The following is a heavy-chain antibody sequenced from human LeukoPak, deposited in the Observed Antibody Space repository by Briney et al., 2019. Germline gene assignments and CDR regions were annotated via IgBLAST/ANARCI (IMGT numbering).Heavy chain of an antibody. J-gene: IGHJ5*02. Sequence: GASVKVSCKASGYTFTGYYMHWVRQAPGQGLEWMGWINPNSGGTNYAQKFQGRVTMTRDTSISTAYMELSRLRSDDTAVYYCARTKPLLIVGARGVWFDPWGQGTLVTVSS. D-gene: IGHD1-26*01. CDR1: GYTFTGYY. V-gene: IGHV1-2*02. CDR3: ARTKPLLIVGARGVWFDP. CDR2: INPNSGGT.